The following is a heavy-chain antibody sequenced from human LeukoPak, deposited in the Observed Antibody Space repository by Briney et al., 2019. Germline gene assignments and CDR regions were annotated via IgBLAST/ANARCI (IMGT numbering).Heavy chain of an antibody. CDR1: GFTFSSYA. CDR2: ISGSGGST. D-gene: IGHD6-6*01. V-gene: IGHV3-23*01. J-gene: IGHJ4*02. CDR3: AKSPMGSSSGFADY. Sequence: PGGSLRLSCAASGFTFSSYAMSWVRQAPGKGLEWVSAISGSGGSTYYADSVKGRFTISRDNSKNTLYLQMNSLRAEDTAVYYCAKSPMGSSSGFADYWGQGTLVTVSS.